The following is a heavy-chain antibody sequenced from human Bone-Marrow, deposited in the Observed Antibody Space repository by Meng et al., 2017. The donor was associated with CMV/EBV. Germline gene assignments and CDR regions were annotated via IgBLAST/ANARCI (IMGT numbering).Heavy chain of an antibody. J-gene: IGHJ3*02. CDR3: ARLSIAARPRDAFDI. D-gene: IGHD6-6*01. Sequence: GESLKISCAASGFTFSSYSMSWVRQAPGKGLEWVSSISSSSSYIYYADSVKGRFTISRDNAKNSLYLQMNSLRAEDTAVYYCARLSIAARPRDAFDIWGQGTMVTVSS. V-gene: IGHV3-21*01. CDR2: ISSSSSYI. CDR1: GFTFSSYS.